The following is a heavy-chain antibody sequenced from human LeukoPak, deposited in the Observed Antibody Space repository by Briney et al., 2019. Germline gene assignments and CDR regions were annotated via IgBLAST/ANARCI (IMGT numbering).Heavy chain of an antibody. V-gene: IGHV1-69*02. CDR2: IDPLRDIV. CDR1: GGTFSTYT. J-gene: IGHJ4*02. D-gene: IGHD6-13*01. Sequence: ASVNISCKDSGGTFSTYTLNWVRQAPGQGLEWMGRIDPLRDIVNYAQEFQGRVTITADKSSNTAYMELASLTSEDTAVYYCARMPSPDGRSSVDYWGQGTLVIVSS. CDR3: ARMPSPDGRSSVDY.